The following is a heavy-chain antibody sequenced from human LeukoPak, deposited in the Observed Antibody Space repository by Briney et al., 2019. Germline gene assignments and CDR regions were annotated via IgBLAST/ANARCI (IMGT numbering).Heavy chain of an antibody. V-gene: IGHV3-21*01. D-gene: IGHD6-6*01. Sequence: GGSLRLSCAASGFTFSSYSMNWVRQAPGKGLEWVSFISSSSSYIYYADSVKGRFTISRDNAKNSLYLQMNSLRAEDTAVYYCARDRSIGGIDYWGQGTLVTVSS. CDR2: ISSSSSYI. CDR1: GFTFSSYS. J-gene: IGHJ4*02. CDR3: ARDRSIGGIDY.